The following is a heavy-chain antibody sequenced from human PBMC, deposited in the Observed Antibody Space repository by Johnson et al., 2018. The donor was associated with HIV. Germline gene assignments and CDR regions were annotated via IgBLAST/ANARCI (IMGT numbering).Heavy chain of an antibody. V-gene: IGHV3-9*01. J-gene: IGHJ3*02. CDR3: ARDSSNSFRFEMYAFDI. CDR2: ISWNSGSI. Sequence: VQLVESGGGLVQPGGSLRLSCAASGFTLHDHAMHWVRQAPGQGLEWVSGISWNSGSIGHADSVKGRFTISRDNSKNTLYLQMNSLRPEDTAVYYCARDSSNSFRFEMYAFDIWGQGTMVTVSS. CDR1: GFTLHDHA. D-gene: IGHD6-6*01.